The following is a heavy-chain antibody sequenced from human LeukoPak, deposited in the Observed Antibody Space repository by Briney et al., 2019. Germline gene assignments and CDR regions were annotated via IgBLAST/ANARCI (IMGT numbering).Heavy chain of an antibody. D-gene: IGHD3-22*01. Sequence: ASVKVSCKVSGYTLTELSMHWVRQAPGKGLEWMGGFDPEDGETIYAQKFQGRVTMTEDTSTDTAYMELSSLRSEDTAVYYCAKGGVTVRYYYDSSGYYLFDYWGQGTLVTVSS. J-gene: IGHJ4*02. CDR2: FDPEDGET. V-gene: IGHV1-24*01. CDR1: GYTLTELS. CDR3: AKGGVTVRYYYDSSGYYLFDY.